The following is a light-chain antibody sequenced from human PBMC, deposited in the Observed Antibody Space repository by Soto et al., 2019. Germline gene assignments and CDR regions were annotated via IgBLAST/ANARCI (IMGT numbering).Light chain of an antibody. CDR3: CSHAGGYTSVL. V-gene: IGLV2-23*01. J-gene: IGLJ2*01. Sequence: QSALTQPASVSGSPGQSITISCTGTSSDVGRYNHVSWYQQHPGQAPKLIIYDGSERPSGVSNRFSGSRSDNTASLTISGLQAEDEADYYCCSHAGGYTSVLFGGGTKLTVL. CDR2: DGS. CDR1: SSDVGRYNH.